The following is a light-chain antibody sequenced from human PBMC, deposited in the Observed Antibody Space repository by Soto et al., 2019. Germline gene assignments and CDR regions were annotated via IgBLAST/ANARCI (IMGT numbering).Light chain of an antibody. CDR1: QSVGNY. V-gene: IGKV3-11*01. Sequence: EVVLTQSPATLSLSPGERATLSCRASQSVGNYLAWYQRKPGQAPRLLIYDASNRATGIPARFRGSGSGTDLTLTISRLEAEDFAVYYCHKRRNFITFGGGTEVEIK. J-gene: IGKJ4*01. CDR2: DAS. CDR3: HKRRNFIT.